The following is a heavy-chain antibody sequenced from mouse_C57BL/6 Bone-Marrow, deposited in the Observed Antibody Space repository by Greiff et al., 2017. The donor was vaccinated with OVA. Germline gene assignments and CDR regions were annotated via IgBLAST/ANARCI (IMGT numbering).Heavy chain of an antibody. D-gene: IGHD3-2*02. CDR1: GYTFTSYW. CDR2: IYPGSGST. V-gene: IGHV1-55*01. CDR3: HHSSGYPYYFDY. J-gene: IGHJ2*01. Sequence: QVQLQQPGAELVKPGASVKMSCKASGYTFTSYWITWVKQRPGQGLEWIGDIYPGSGSTNYNEKFKSKATLTVDTSSSTAYMQLSSLTSEDSAVYCCHHSSGYPYYFDYWGQGTTLTVSS.